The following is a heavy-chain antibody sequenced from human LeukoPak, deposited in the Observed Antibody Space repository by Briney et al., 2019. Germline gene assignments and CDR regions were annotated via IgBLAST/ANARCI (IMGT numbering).Heavy chain of an antibody. D-gene: IGHD3-22*01. CDR1: GYSFTSDY. Sequence: ASVKVSCKASGYSFTSDYIHWVRQAPGQGLEWMGIINPGGGSTTYAQKFQGRLTMTRDMSTSTVYMELNSLRSEDTAVYYCAKEERYYDSSGYYSRFYFDYWGQGTLVTVSS. J-gene: IGHJ4*02. V-gene: IGHV1-46*01. CDR3: AKEERYYDSSGYYSRFYFDY. CDR2: INPGGGST.